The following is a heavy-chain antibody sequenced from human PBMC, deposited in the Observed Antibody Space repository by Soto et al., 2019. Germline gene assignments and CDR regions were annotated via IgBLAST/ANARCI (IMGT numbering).Heavy chain of an antibody. CDR3: ARFEVWAARLFRSDWYFDL. D-gene: IGHD6-6*01. CDR2: ISSSGSTL. V-gene: IGHV3-11*01. CDR1: GFTFSDYY. Sequence: QVQLVESGGGLVKPGGSLRLSCAASGFTFSDYYMSWIRQAPAKGLEWVSYISSSGSTLYYAESVKGRFTISRDNAKNSLYLQMNSLRAEDTAVYYCARFEVWAARLFRSDWYFDLWGRGTLVTVSS. J-gene: IGHJ2*01.